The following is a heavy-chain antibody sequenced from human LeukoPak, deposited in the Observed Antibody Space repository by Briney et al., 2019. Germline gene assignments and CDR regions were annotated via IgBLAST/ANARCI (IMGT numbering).Heavy chain of an antibody. D-gene: IGHD1-26*01. CDR1: GFIFGDYA. Sequence: GGSLRLSCAGSGFIFGDYAMSWVRQTPGKGLEWVSAISGSGGSTYYADSVKGRFTISRDNSKNTLYLQMNSLRAEDTAVYYCAKDVSELYYFDYWGQGTLVTVSS. CDR3: AKDVSELYYFDY. CDR2: ISGSGGST. V-gene: IGHV3-23*01. J-gene: IGHJ4*02.